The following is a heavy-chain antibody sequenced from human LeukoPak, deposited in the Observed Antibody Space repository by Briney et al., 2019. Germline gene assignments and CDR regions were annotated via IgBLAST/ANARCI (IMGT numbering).Heavy chain of an antibody. CDR1: GGSISSRNW. CDR2: IYQSGTT. D-gene: IGHD1-26*01. CDR3: ARNGAGWYFDY. J-gene: IGHJ4*02. Sequence: PSGTLSLTCAVSGGSISSRNWWSWVRQPPGKGLEWIGEIYQSGTTNYNPSLQSRVTLSVDKSKNQFSLNLSSVTAADTAVYYCARNGAGWYFDYWGQGTLVTVSS. V-gene: IGHV4-4*02.